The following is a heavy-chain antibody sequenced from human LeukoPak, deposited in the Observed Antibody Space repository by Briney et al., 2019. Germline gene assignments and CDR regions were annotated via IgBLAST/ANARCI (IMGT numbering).Heavy chain of an antibody. V-gene: IGHV3-30*04. CDR2: ISYDGSNK. CDR1: GFTLSSYA. D-gene: IGHD3-10*01. Sequence: GGSLRLSCSASGFTLSSYAMPWVRQAPGKGPEGVAVISYDGSNKYYADSVKGRFTISRDNSKNTLYLQMNSLRAEDTAVYYCAREVSMVRDYYYYGMDVWGQGTTVTVSS. J-gene: IGHJ6*02. CDR3: AREVSMVRDYYYYGMDV.